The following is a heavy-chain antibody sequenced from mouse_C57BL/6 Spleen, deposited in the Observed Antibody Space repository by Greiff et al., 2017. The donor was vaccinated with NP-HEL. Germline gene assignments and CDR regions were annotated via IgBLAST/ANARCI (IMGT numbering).Heavy chain of an antibody. J-gene: IGHJ2*01. CDR2: ISNGGGST. Sequence: DVKLVESGGGLVQPGGSLKLSCAASGFTFSDYYMYWVRQTPEKRLEWVAYISNGGGSTYYPDTVKGRFTISRDNAKNTLYLQMSRLKSEDTAMYYCARHDYYGSSVDYWGQGTTLTVSS. CDR3: ARHDYYGSSVDY. D-gene: IGHD1-1*01. V-gene: IGHV5-12*01. CDR1: GFTFSDYY.